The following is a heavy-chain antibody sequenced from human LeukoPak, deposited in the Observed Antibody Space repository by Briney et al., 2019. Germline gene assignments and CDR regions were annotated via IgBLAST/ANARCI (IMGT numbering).Heavy chain of an antibody. CDR2: IIPIFGTA. J-gene: IGHJ4*02. V-gene: IGHV1-69*05. Sequence: SVKVSCKASGGTFSSYAISWVRQAPGQGLEWMGGIIPIFGTANYAQKFQGRVTITTDESTSTACMELSSLRSEDTAVYYCARDRGGGSYTDYFDYWGQGTLVTVSS. CDR3: ARDRGGGSYTDYFDY. D-gene: IGHD1-26*01. CDR1: GGTFSSYA.